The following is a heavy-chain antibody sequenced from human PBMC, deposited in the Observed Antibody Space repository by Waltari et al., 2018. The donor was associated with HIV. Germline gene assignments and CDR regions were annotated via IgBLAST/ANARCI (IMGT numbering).Heavy chain of an antibody. V-gene: IGHV4-38-2*01. D-gene: IGHD2-2*01. J-gene: IGHJ3*02. CDR1: GYSISRGHY. CDR3: ARAVSTRDAFDI. CDR2: IFHSGST. Sequence: QMQLQESGPGLVKPSATLSLTCAVSGYSISRGHYWAWLRQPPGKGLEWIGSIFHSGSTYYNPSLKTQVSISVDTSKNQFSLKLSSVTAADTAVYLCARAVSTRDAFDIWGQGTVVTVSP.